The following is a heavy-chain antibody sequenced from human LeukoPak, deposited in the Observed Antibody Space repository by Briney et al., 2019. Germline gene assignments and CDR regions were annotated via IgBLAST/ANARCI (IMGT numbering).Heavy chain of an antibody. CDR1: GGTFSSYA. V-gene: IGHV1-69*04. CDR2: IIPILGIA. CDR3: ARDVRTLWFGESTGGGDLDY. D-gene: IGHD3-10*01. Sequence: ASVKVSCKASGGTFSSYAISWVRQAPGQGLEWMGRIIPILGIANYAQKFQGRVTITADKSTSAAYMELSSLRSEDTAVYYCARDVRTLWFGESTGGGDLDYWGQGTLVTVSS. J-gene: IGHJ4*02.